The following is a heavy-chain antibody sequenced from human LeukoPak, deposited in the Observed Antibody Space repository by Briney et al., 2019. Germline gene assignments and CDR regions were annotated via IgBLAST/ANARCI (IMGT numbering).Heavy chain of an antibody. J-gene: IGHJ4*02. CDR2: ISGSGGST. CDR3: AKARPGYCSSTSCYTGTVFDY. Sequence: GGSLRLSCAASGFTFSSYAMSWVRQAPGKGLEWVSAISGSGGSTYYADSVKGRFTISRDNSKSTLYLQMNSLRAEDTAVYYCAKARPGYCSSTSCYTGTVFDYWGQGTLVTVYS. CDR1: GFTFSSYA. D-gene: IGHD2-2*02. V-gene: IGHV3-23*01.